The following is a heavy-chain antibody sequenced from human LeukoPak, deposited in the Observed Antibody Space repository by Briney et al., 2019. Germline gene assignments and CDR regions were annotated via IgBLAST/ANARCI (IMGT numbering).Heavy chain of an antibody. CDR1: GFTFSSYS. D-gene: IGHD3-10*01. CDR3: ARSDMVRGVPSFDY. V-gene: IGHV3-21*01. Sequence: KPGASLRLSCAASGFTFSSYSMNWVRQAPGKGLEWVSSISSSSSYIYYADSVKGRFTISRDNDKNSLYLQMNSLRAEDTAVYYCARSDMVRGVPSFDYWGQGALVTVSS. J-gene: IGHJ4*02. CDR2: ISSSSSYI.